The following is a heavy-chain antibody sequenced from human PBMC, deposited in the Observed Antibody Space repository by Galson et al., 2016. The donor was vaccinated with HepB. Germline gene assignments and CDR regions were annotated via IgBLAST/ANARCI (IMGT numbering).Heavy chain of an antibody. V-gene: IGHV4-4*02. CDR1: GGSISSSDW. CDR3: ARQRRGGPSDY. Sequence: SETLSLTCAVSGGSISSSDWWTWVRQPPGQGLEWIGQIFRTGRVNYTPSLGSRVTISVDTSNNHFSLRLTSVTAADTALYYCARQRRGGPSDYWGQGTLVIVSS. D-gene: IGHD5-24*01. CDR2: IFRTGRV. J-gene: IGHJ4*02.